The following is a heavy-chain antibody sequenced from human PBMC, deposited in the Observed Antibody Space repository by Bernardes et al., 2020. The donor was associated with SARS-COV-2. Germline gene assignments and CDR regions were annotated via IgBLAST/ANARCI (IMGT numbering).Heavy chain of an antibody. CDR2: VKSKADGGTM. CDR1: GFTFTNAW. Sequence: GSSLKVSCAASGFTFTNAWMSWVRQAPGKGLEWVGRVKSKADGGTMEYRPPGKGRFTISRHDSTNTLYLQMSSLKTADTAVYYCTTDRGSGSLIDYWGQGTLVTVSS. V-gene: IGHV3-15*01. CDR3: TTDRGSGSLIDY. D-gene: IGHD3-10*01. J-gene: IGHJ4*02.